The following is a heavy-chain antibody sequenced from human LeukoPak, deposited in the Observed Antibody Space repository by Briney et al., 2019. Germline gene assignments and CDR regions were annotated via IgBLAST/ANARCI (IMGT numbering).Heavy chain of an antibody. V-gene: IGHV3-30-3*01. Sequence: GGSLRLSCAASGFTFSSYAMRWVRQAPGKGLEWVAVISYDGSNKYYADSVKGRFTISRDNSKNTLCLQMNSLRAEDTAVYYCARNGIYQLHWVWFDPWGQGTLVTVSS. CDR3: ARNGIYQLHWVWFDP. CDR2: ISYDGSNK. J-gene: IGHJ5*02. D-gene: IGHD2-2*01. CDR1: GFTFSSYA.